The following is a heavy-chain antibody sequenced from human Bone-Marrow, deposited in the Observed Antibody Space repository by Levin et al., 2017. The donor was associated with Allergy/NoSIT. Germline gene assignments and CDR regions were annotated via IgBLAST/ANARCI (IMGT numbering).Heavy chain of an antibody. CDR2: VDPEEGKT. D-gene: IGHD3-3*01. Sequence: ASVKVSCKVSGYSLKEVSMHWVRQIHGKGPEWMGGVDPEEGKTVSAPKFQGRVTMTEDTSTDTVYIELTSLTSEDPAVYYGATDTVEDYDFWTRYDHYHGLDVWGQGTTVIVSS. V-gene: IGHV1-24*01. CDR1: GYSLKEVS. J-gene: IGHJ6*02. CDR3: ATDTVEDYDFWTRYDHYHGLDV.